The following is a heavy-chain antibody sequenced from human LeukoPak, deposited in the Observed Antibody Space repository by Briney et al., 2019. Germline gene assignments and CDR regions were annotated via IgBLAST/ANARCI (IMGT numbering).Heavy chain of an antibody. J-gene: IGHJ4*02. D-gene: IGHD6-13*01. Sequence: GGSLRLSCAASGFTFSSYWMSWVRQAPGKGLEWVANIKQDGSEKYYVDSVKGRFTISRDNDKNSLYLQMNSLRAEDTAVYYCARGTIAAAGYYYFDYWGQGTQVTVSS. CDR3: ARGTIAAAGYYYFDY. V-gene: IGHV3-7*04. CDR2: IKQDGSEK. CDR1: GFTFSSYW.